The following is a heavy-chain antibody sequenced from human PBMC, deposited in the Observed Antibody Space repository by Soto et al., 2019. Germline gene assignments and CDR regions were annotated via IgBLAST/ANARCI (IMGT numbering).Heavy chain of an antibody. CDR1: GFTFSSYA. J-gene: IGHJ4*02. D-gene: IGHD3-3*01. V-gene: IGHV3-23*01. Sequence: EVQLLESGGGLVQPGGSLRLSCAASGFTFSSYAMSWVRQAPGKGLEWVSAISGSGGSTYYADSVKGRLTISSDNSKNPLYLQMNSLRAEDTAVYYCAGGFGVVIIFFDYWGQGTLVTVSS. CDR2: ISGSGGST. CDR3: AGGFGVVIIFFDY.